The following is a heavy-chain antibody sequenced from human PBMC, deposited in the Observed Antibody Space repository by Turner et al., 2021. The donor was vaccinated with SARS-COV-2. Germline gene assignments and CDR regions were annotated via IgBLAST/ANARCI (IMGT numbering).Heavy chain of an antibody. J-gene: IGHJ4*02. CDR1: GFTFSIYW. V-gene: IGHV3-74*01. Sequence: EVQLVESGGGLPGGSLRLSCAASGFTFSIYWMHWVRQAPGKGLVWVSRISPDGTITTHADSVKGRFTISRDNAKNTLYLQVNSLRAEDTALYYCARGGSSGYSYGFYWGQGTLVTVSS. CDR2: ISPDGTIT. D-gene: IGHD5-18*01. CDR3: ARGGSSGYSYGFY.